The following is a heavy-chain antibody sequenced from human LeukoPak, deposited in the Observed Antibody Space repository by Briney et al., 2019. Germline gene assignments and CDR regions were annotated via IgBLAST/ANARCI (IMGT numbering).Heavy chain of an antibody. Sequence: SETLSLTCTVSGGSISSYYWSWIRQPPGKGLEWIGYIYYSGSTNYNPSLKSRVTISVDTSKDQFSLKLSSVTAADTAVYYCARAAVYSSGWYFDYWGQGTLVTVSS. D-gene: IGHD6-19*01. V-gene: IGHV4-59*01. J-gene: IGHJ4*02. CDR1: GGSISSYY. CDR2: IYYSGST. CDR3: ARAAVYSSGWYFDY.